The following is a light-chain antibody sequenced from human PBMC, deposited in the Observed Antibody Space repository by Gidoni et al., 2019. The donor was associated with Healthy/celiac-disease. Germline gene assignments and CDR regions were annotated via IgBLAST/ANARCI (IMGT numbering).Light chain of an antibody. V-gene: IGKV3-11*01. CDR1: QSVSSY. Sequence: EIVLTQSPATLSLSPGASATLSCRASQSVSSYFAWYQQKPDQAPRLLIYDASTRATGIPARFSGSGSGTDFTLTSSSLEPEDFAVYYCQQRSNWPLTFXGXTKVEIK. J-gene: IGKJ4*01. CDR3: QQRSNWPLT. CDR2: DAS.